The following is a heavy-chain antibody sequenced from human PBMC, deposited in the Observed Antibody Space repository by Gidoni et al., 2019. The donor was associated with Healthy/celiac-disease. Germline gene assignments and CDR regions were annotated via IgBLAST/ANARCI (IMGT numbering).Heavy chain of an antibody. CDR2: INPNSGGT. D-gene: IGHD2-2*02. CDR3: ARRVNIVVVPAAIVSDFDY. V-gene: IGHV1-2*02. J-gene: IGHJ4*02. Sequence: QVQLVQSGAEVKKHGASVQVSCKASGYTFTGYYMHWVRQAPGKGLEWIGWINPNSGGTNYAQKFQGRVTMTRDTSISTDYMGLSRLRSDDTAVYYCARRVNIVVVPAAIVSDFDYWGQGTLVTVSS. CDR1: GYTFTGYY.